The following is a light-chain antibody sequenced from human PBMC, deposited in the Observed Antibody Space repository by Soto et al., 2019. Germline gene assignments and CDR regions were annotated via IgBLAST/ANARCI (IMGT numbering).Light chain of an antibody. V-gene: IGKV1-9*01. Sequence: DIQLTQSPSFLSASVRDRVTITCRASQDSSDFLAWYQQKPGKPPKLLIYATSTLQTGIPSRFSGSGSGTEFTLTINSLQPDDFATYYCQQLNSFPPAFGQGTRLEIK. J-gene: IGKJ5*01. CDR3: QQLNSFPPA. CDR1: QDSSDF. CDR2: ATS.